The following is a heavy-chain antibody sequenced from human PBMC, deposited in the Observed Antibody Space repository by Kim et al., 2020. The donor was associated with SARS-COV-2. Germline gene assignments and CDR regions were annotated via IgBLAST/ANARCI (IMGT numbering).Heavy chain of an antibody. V-gene: IGHV1-69*13. CDR2: IIPIFGTA. D-gene: IGHD4-17*01. Sequence: SVKVSCKASGGTFSSYAISWVRQAPGQGLEWMGGIIPIFGTANYAQKFQGRVTITADESTSTAYMELSSLRSEDTAVYYCAIPIPTVETYYYYYGMDVWGQGTTVTVSS. CDR3: AIPIPTVETYYYYYGMDV. J-gene: IGHJ6*02. CDR1: GGTFSSYA.